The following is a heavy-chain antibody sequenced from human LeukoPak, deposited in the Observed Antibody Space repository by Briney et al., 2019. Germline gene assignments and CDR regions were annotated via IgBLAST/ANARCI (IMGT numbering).Heavy chain of an antibody. CDR3: ARGYCSSTSCYGDYYFDR. Sequence: SETLSLTCTVSGGSISSGDYYWSWIRQPPGKGLEWIAYIYYSGSTYYNPSLKSRVTISVDTSKNQFSLKLSSVTAADTAVYYCARGYCSSTSCYGDYYFDRWGQGTLVTASS. V-gene: IGHV4-30-4*08. D-gene: IGHD2-2*01. CDR2: IYYSGST. CDR1: GGSISSGDYY. J-gene: IGHJ4*02.